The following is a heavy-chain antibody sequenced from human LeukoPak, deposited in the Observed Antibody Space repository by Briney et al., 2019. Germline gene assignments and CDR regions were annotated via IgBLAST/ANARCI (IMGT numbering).Heavy chain of an antibody. J-gene: IGHJ6*03. V-gene: IGHV3-23*01. CDR3: ARDRGGIGYYMDV. D-gene: IGHD3-16*02. CDR2: ISGSGGST. CDR1: AFSSSRYG. Sequence: GTLTLSCLPAAFSSSRYGMSWVRPAHGGGLEWVSAISGSGGSTYYTDSVKGRLTISRDTATTSLCLQINRLRATGPSLYYCARDRGGIGYYMDVGGKGTTVTVSS.